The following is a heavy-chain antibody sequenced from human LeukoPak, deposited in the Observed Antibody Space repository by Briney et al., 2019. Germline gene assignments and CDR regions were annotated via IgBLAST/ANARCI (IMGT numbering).Heavy chain of an antibody. CDR3: VKGAKYSGSSVDYFYMDV. CDR2: ISGSGDNT. Sequence: GGSLRLSCAASGFTVSSNYMSWVRQAPGKGREWVAVISGSGDNTYHADSVKGRFIISRDNSNNTLSVQMNSLRAEDTAVYYCVKGAKYSGSSVDYFYMDVWAKGTTVTVSS. D-gene: IGHD1-26*01. J-gene: IGHJ6*03. V-gene: IGHV3-23*01. CDR1: GFTVSSNY.